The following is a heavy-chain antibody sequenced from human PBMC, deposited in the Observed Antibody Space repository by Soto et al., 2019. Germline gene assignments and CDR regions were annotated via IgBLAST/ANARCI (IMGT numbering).Heavy chain of an antibody. J-gene: IGHJ4*02. Sequence: QVQLVQSGAEVRKPGSSVKVSCKASGGTFSRHAISWVRQAPGQGLEWMGGIIPIFGTANHAQKFQGRVTIIADESTSTVYMELSSLRSEDTAVYYCARADSGYEWYYFDYWGQGTLVTVSS. CDR3: ARADSGYEWYYFDY. CDR2: IIPIFGTA. D-gene: IGHD5-12*01. V-gene: IGHV1-69*01. CDR1: GGTFSRHA.